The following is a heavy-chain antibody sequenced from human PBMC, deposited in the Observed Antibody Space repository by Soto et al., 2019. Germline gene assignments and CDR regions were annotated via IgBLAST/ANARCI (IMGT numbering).Heavy chain of an antibody. CDR2: IWYDGSNK. CDR3: ASSAPYDFWSGYPTPDYYYYMDV. Sequence: HPGGSLRLSCAASGFTFSSYGMHWFRQAPGKGLEWVAVIWYDGSNKYYADSVKGRFTISRDNSKNTLYLQMNSLRAEDTAVYYRASSAPYDFWSGYPTPDYYYYMDVWGKGTTVTVSS. CDR1: GFTFSSYG. D-gene: IGHD3-3*01. J-gene: IGHJ6*03. V-gene: IGHV3-33*01.